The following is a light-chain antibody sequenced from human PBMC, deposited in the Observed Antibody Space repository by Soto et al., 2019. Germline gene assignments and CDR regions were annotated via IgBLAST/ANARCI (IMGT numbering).Light chain of an antibody. CDR3: ASYSTITPCV. CDR1: TNDVGAYNY. V-gene: IGLV2-14*01. CDR2: EVT. J-gene: IGLJ1*01. Sequence: QSALTQPASVSGSPGHSISIFCTGTTNDVGAYNYVSWYQLHPGKAPKAIIHEVTNRPSGVSNRFSGSKSGNTASLTISGLRAEDEADYFCASYSTITPCVFGTGTKLTVL.